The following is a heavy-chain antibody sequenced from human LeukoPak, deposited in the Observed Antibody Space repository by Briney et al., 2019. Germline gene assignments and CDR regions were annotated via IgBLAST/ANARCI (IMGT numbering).Heavy chain of an antibody. CDR2: INPSGGST. CDR3: ARADTEIDAFDI. Sequence: ASVKVSCKASGYTLTSYYMHWVRQAPGQGLEWMGIINPSGGSTSYAQKFQGRVTMTRDTSTSTVYMELGSLRSEDTAVYYCARADTEIDAFDIWGQGTMVTVSS. J-gene: IGHJ3*02. CDR1: GYTLTSYY. V-gene: IGHV1-46*01.